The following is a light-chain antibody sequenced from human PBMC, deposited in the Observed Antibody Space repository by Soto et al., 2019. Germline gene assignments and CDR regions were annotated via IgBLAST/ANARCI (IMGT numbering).Light chain of an antibody. V-gene: IGKV3-15*01. J-gene: IGKJ5*01. CDR2: GAS. CDR1: QSVSTN. CDR3: QQFHTWPPIT. Sequence: IRMKHPPATLSVNTGERATLSCRASQSVSTNLAWYQQKPGQAPRLLIYGASTRATGIPARFSGSGSGTEFTLTISSLQSEDFAVYYCQQFHTWPPITFGHGTRLEIK.